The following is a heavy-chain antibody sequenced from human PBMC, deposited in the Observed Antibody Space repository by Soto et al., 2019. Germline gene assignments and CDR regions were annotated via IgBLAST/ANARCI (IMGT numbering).Heavy chain of an antibody. V-gene: IGHV4-30-2*01. J-gene: IGHJ4*02. CDR3: ATVPSR. CDR1: GGSISSGGYS. CDR2: IYHSGST. D-gene: IGHD2-2*01. Sequence: QLQLQESGSGLVKPSQTLSLTCAVSGGSISSGGYSWSWIRQPPGKGLEWIGSIYHSGSTYYNPSLTRRVPISVARSNTQFSLKLSSVTAADTAVYYCATVPSRWGQGTLVTVSS.